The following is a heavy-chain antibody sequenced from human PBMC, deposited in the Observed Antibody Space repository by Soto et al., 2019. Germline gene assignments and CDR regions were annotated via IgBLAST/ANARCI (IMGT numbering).Heavy chain of an antibody. Sequence: QVQLQESGPGLVKPSQTLSLTCTVSGGSISSGGYYWSWIRQHPGKGLEWIGYIYYSGSTYYNPSLKSRVTISLDTSKNQFSLKLSSVTAAATAVYYCARVDTSMGATCVSYWGQGTLVTVSS. CDR2: IYYSGST. J-gene: IGHJ4*02. D-gene: IGHD1-26*01. CDR1: GGSISSGGYY. V-gene: IGHV4-31*03. CDR3: ARVDTSMGATCVSY.